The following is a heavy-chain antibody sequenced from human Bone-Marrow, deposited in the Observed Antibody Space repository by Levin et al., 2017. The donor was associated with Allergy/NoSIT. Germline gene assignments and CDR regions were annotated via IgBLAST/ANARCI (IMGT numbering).Heavy chain of an antibody. Sequence: PSETLSLTCAVYGVSLSDYHWTWIRQSPGKGLEWIGETDHSGDTDYNPSLRGRVTISLDTSKRHFSLTLISVTAADTGVYFCAKEAGSFDFWSQGTRVIVS. V-gene: IGHV4-34*01. CDR1: GVSLSDYH. CDR3: AKEAGSFDF. D-gene: IGHD3-10*01. CDR2: TDHSGDT. J-gene: IGHJ4*02.